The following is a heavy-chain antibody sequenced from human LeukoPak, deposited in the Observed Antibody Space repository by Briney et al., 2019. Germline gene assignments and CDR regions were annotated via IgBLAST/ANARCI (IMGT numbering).Heavy chain of an antibody. CDR1: GGSFSGYY. D-gene: IGHD3-16*01. V-gene: IGHV4-31*11. Sequence: SETLSLTCAVYGGSFSGYYWSWIRQHPGKGLEWIGYIYYSGSTYYNPSLKSRVTISVDTSKNQFSLKLSSVTAADTAVYYCAGALRFRGVKGGGGVPYYFDYWGQETRFPASS. CDR2: IYYSGST. CDR3: AGALRFRGVKGGGGVPYYFDY. J-gene: IGHJ4*02.